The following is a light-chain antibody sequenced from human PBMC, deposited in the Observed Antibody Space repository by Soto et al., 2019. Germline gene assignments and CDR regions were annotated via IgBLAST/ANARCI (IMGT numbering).Light chain of an antibody. V-gene: IGKV3-15*01. CDR1: ESLFGF. CDR2: GGS. J-gene: IGKJ2*01. Sequence: EIVLTQSPATLSVSPGDRVTLSCRASESLFGFLAWYQHKPGQSPRLLIYGGSTRAPGIPARFSGSGSATDFTLTISSLQSEDFAVYFCQSYNDWPFASGLGTKLEI. CDR3: QSYNDWPFA.